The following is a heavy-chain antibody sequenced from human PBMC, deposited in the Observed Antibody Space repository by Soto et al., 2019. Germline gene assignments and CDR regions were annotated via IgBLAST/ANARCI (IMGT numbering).Heavy chain of an antibody. V-gene: IGHV4-59*01. CDR2: IYYSGST. D-gene: IGHD2-2*03. CDR3: ARDLGIGSGPFDS. Sequence: SETLSLTCPVSGDSITSYYWIWIRQPPGKALEWIGYIYYSGSTDNNPSLKSRVTISLDPAKKQFSLKLKSVTAADTAVYYCARDLGIGSGPFDSWGQGTMVTVSS. J-gene: IGHJ3*01. CDR1: GDSITSYY.